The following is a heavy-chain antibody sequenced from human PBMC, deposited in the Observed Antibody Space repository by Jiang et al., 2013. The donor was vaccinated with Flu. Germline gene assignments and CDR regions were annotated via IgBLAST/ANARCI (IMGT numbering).Heavy chain of an antibody. D-gene: IGHD2-2*01. CDR1: GGFIDSYDW. J-gene: IGHJ6*02. Sequence: QLVESGPGLVKPSGTLSLTCVVSGGFIDSYDWWNWVRQPPGKGLEWIGEIFQSGDTKYNPSLESRVTISLDKSKNQFSLKLTSVTAADTAVYYCARDRRTSGSGMDVWGQGTTVTVSS. CDR2: IFQSGDT. V-gene: IGHV4-4*02. CDR3: ARDRRTSGSGMDV.